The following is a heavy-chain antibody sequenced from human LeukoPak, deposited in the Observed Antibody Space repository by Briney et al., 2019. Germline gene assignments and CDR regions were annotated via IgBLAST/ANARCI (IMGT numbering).Heavy chain of an antibody. J-gene: IGHJ6*02. Sequence: KCGESLKISCKGSGYSFTSYWIGWVRQMPGKGLEWMGIIYPGDSDTRYSPSFQGQVTISADKSISTAYLQWSSLKASDTAMYYCARPQKVYSGSYYGGMDVWGQGTTVTVSS. CDR2: IYPGDSDT. D-gene: IGHD1-26*01. V-gene: IGHV5-51*01. CDR3: ARPQKVYSGSYYGGMDV. CDR1: GYSFTSYW.